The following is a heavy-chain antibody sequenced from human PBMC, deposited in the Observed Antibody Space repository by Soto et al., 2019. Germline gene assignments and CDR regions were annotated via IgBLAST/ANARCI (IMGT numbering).Heavy chain of an antibody. CDR1: GGTFSTNA. J-gene: IGHJ4*02. CDR2: IIPILGTS. V-gene: IGHV1-69*01. D-gene: IGHD2-2*01. Sequence: QVQLLQSGVEVKRPGSSVKVFCKASGGTFSTNAMTWVRQAPGQGLEWIGGIIPILGTSNYARKFQGRVTISADESTTTSYMELTSLRSEDTAVYYCARPAYCRSGNCYHFEYWGQGTLVIVSS. CDR3: ARPAYCRSGNCYHFEY.